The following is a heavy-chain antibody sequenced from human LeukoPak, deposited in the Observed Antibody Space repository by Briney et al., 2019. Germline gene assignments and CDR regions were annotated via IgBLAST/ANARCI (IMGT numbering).Heavy chain of an antibody. CDR2: IYYSGST. Sequence: SETLSLTCTVSGGSISSYYWSWIRQPPGKGLEWIGYIYYSGSTNYNPSLKSRVTISVDTSKNQFSLKLSSVTAADTAVYYCARAIIVGATAFDYWGQGTQVTVSS. J-gene: IGHJ4*02. CDR1: GGSISSYY. CDR3: ARAIIVGATAFDY. V-gene: IGHV4-59*01. D-gene: IGHD1-26*01.